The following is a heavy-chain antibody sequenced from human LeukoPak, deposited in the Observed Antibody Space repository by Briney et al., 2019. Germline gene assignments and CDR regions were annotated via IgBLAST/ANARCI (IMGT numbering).Heavy chain of an antibody. CDR1: GFAFSSYN. D-gene: IGHD3-16*02. J-gene: IGHJ4*02. Sequence: PGGSLRLSCAASGFAFSSYNMKWVRQAPGKGLEWVSFISTTSTYIYYADSVKGRFTVSRDNAKNSLYLQMNSLRAEDTAVYYCARLGAQYYDYVWGSYRPLALDYWGQGTLVTVSS. CDR2: ISTTSTYI. V-gene: IGHV3-21*01. CDR3: ARLGAQYYDYVWGSYRPLALDY.